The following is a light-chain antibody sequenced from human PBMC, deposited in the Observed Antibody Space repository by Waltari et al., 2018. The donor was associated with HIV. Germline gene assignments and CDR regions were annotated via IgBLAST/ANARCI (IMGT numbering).Light chain of an antibody. Sequence: DAQMTQSPSTLSAGVGDKVTITCRASQIIDNWLAWYQQKPGKPPKLLIYKTSYLESGVPSRFSGSVSGADFTLIIDGLQPDDFATYYCQQYNSHSYAFGQGTKVDVK. V-gene: IGKV1-5*03. CDR1: QIIDNW. CDR2: KTS. CDR3: QQYNSHSYA. J-gene: IGKJ2*01.